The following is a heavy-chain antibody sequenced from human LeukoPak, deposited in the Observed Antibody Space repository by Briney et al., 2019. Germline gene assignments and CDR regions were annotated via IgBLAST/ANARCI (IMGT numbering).Heavy chain of an antibody. CDR1: GYTFTSYG. CDR3: ATEPAGYYDSSGLGAFDI. V-gene: IGHV1-18*01. D-gene: IGHD3-22*01. CDR2: ISAYNGNT. J-gene: IGHJ3*02. Sequence: ASVKVSCKASGYTFTSYGISWVRQAPGQGLEWMGWISAYNGNTNYAQKFQGRVTMTEDTSTDTAYMELSSLRSEDTAVYYCATEPAGYYDSSGLGAFDIWGQGTMVTVSS.